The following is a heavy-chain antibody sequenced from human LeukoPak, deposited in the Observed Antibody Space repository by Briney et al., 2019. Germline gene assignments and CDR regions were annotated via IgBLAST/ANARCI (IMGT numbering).Heavy chain of an antibody. D-gene: IGHD2-15*01. Sequence: GGTLRLSCAASGFTFSSYGMSWVRQAPGKGLEWVSAISGSGGSTYYADSVKGRFTISRGNAENSLYLQMNSLRAEDTAVYYCARGGSGSLDYWGQGTLVTVSS. CDR3: ARGGSGSLDY. J-gene: IGHJ4*02. V-gene: IGHV3-23*01. CDR1: GFTFSSYG. CDR2: ISGSGGST.